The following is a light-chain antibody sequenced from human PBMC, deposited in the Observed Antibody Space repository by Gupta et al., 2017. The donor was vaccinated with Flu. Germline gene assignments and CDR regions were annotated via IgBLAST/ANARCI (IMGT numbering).Light chain of an antibody. CDR3: QQDCSSPKT. J-gene: IGKJ2*01. Sequence: RTLFLSPGGRAVLSCRPSHSVSSSYLAWYQQKPGQAPSLLIYDASSRATGIPDRFSGSGSGTDFTLTITSLEPEDFAVYYCQQDCSSPKTFGQGTKVEIK. CDR1: HSVSSSY. V-gene: IGKV3-20*01. CDR2: DAS.